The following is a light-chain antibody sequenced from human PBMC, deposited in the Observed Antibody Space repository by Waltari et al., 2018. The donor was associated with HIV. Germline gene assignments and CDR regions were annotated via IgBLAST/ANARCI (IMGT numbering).Light chain of an antibody. J-gene: IGKJ4*01. Sequence: DIVMTQSPDSLVVSLCETATINCKSSRSVLSISKDRNYLAWYQQKSGQPPRRLIYWASSREPRVPARFSGSASRTDFTLTINSLQAEDVAVYYCQQYYTTPLTFGGGTKVEIK. CDR2: WAS. CDR1: RSVLSISKDRNY. CDR3: QQYYTTPLT. V-gene: IGKV4-1*01.